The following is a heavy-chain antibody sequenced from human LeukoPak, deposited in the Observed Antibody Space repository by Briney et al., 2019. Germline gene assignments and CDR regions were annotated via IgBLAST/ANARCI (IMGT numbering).Heavy chain of an antibody. V-gene: IGHV3-48*02. D-gene: IGHD7-27*01. CDR2: ISSTYNI. CDR1: GFIFSPYA. CDR3: ARDHNWGFDF. J-gene: IGHJ4*02. Sequence: PGGSLRLSCAASGFIFSPYAMIWVRQAPGRGLEWVSYISSTYNIYYSDSVRGRFTISRDNAKNSVYLQMNSLRDEDTAVYYCARDHNWGFDFWGQGTLVAVSS.